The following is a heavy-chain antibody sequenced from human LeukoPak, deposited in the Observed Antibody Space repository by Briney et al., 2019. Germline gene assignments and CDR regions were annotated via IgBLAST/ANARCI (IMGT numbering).Heavy chain of an antibody. J-gene: IGHJ4*02. CDR2: IWHTGST. V-gene: IGHV4-38-2*02. CDR1: GYSINSGYY. D-gene: IGHD6-19*01. CDR3: ARITDLSVATDY. Sequence: SETLSLTCTVSGYSINSGYYWGWIRQPPGKGLEWIGSIWHTGSTYYNPSLKSRVTISVDTSRNQFSLKLTSVTAADTAVYYCARITDLSVATDYWGQGTLVTVSS.